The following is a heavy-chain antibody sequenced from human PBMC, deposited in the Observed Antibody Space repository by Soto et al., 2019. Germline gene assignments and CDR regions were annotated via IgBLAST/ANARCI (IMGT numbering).Heavy chain of an antibody. D-gene: IGHD3-10*01. J-gene: IGHJ4*02. CDR3: ARSFMVPVDFFDY. CDR1: NGSLSSNY. Sequence: EPLSLTWTAANGSLSSNYWSWIRQSPGKGLEWIGNIYYSGSTNYNPSLKSRVTMSVDTSKNQLTLKLSSVTAADTGVYFCARSFMVPVDFFDYWGQGTPVTVSS. V-gene: IGHV4-59*01. CDR2: IYYSGST.